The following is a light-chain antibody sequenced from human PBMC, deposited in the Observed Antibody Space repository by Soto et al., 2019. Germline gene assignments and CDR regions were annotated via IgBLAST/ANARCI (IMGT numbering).Light chain of an antibody. CDR1: QGISSW. CDR2: AAS. J-gene: IGKJ2*01. Sequence: DIQMTQSPYSVSASVGDRVTITCRARQGISSWLAWYQQKPGKAPKLLIYAASRLESGVPSRFSGSGSWTDFTLTISSLQPEDFAAYYCQQSNSFPYTFGQGTKLEIK. CDR3: QQSNSFPYT. V-gene: IGKV1-12*02.